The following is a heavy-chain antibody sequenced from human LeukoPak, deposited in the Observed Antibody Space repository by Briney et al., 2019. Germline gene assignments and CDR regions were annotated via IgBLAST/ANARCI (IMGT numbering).Heavy chain of an antibody. D-gene: IGHD3-22*01. J-gene: IGHJ4*02. Sequence: GGSLRLSCAASGFTFSSYWMNWVRQVPGKGLVWVSRIASDGNNRDYADSVKGRFTISRDNAKNTLYLQMNSLRAEDTAVYYCAKDISRINVIVVAPGRGIDYWGQGTLVTVSS. CDR1: GFTFSSYW. V-gene: IGHV3-74*01. CDR2: IASDGNNR. CDR3: AKDISRINVIVVAPGRGIDY.